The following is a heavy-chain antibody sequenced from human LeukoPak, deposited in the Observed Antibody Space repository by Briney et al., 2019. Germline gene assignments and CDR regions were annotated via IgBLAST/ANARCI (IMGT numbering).Heavy chain of an antibody. V-gene: IGHV3-23*01. CDR3: AKDFRIGYSAHFDY. CDR2: IYENGGTT. Sequence: GGSLRLSCVGSEFTFRSHAMSWVRQAPEKGLEFVSGIYENGGTTYYADSVKGRFSISRDNSKNTLYLQMDSLRGEDTAVYYCAKDFRIGYSAHFDYWGQGAPVTVSS. D-gene: IGHD2-21*01. CDR1: EFTFRSHA. J-gene: IGHJ4*02.